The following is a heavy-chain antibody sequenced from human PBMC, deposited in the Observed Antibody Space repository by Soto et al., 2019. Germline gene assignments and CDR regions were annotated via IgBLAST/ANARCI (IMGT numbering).Heavy chain of an antibody. J-gene: IGHJ6*02. CDR3: AKGEEVRYLRGKQRDYYGMDV. V-gene: IGHV3-23*01. CDR2: ISGSGGST. Sequence: GGSLRLSCAASGFTFSSYAMSWVRQAPGKGLEWVSAISGSGGSTYYADSVKGRFTISRDNSKNTLYLQMNSLRAEDTAVYYCAKGEEVRYLRGKQRDYYGMDVWGQGTTVTVSS. CDR1: GFTFSSYA. D-gene: IGHD1-26*01.